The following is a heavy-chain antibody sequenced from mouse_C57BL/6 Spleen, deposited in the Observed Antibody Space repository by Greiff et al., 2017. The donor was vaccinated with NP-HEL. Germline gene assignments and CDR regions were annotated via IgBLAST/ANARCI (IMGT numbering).Heavy chain of an antibody. D-gene: IGHD1-1*01. CDR3: ARGGYGSSYGDY. Sequence: VQLQQPGAELVRPGSSVKLSCKASGYTFTSYWMHWVKQRPIQGLEWIGNIDPSDSETHYNQKFKDKATLTVDKSSSTAYMQRSSLTSEDSAVYYCARGGYGSSYGDYWGQGTTLTVSS. CDR1: GYTFTSYW. CDR2: IDPSDSET. J-gene: IGHJ2*01. V-gene: IGHV1-52*01.